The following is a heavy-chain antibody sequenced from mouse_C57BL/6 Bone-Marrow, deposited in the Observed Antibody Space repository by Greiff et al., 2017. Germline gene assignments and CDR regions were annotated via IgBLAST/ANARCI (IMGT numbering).Heavy chain of an antibody. Sequence: EVKLQESGPGLVKSSQSLSLTCSVTGYSITSGYYWNWIRQFPGNTLEWMGYISYDGSNNYNPSLKNRISITRDTSKNQFFLKLNSVTTEDTATYYCARDYYDYFDYWGQGTTLTVSS. CDR2: ISYDGSN. D-gene: IGHD2-1*01. V-gene: IGHV3-6*01. CDR3: ARDYYDYFDY. J-gene: IGHJ2*01. CDR1: GYSITSGYY.